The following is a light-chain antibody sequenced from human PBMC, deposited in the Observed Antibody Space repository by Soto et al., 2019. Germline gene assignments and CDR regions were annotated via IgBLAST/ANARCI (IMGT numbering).Light chain of an antibody. CDR2: TDN. CDR1: SSNIGGDY. J-gene: IGLJ1*01. Sequence: QSVLTQPPSASGTPGQRVTISCSGGSSNIGGDYVFWYQKLPGTAPNLLIYTDNQRPSGVPDRFSGSKSGTSASLAISGLRSEDAADYYCAAWDDSLRGLVFGTGTQLTVL. CDR3: AAWDDSLRGLV. V-gene: IGLV1-47*02.